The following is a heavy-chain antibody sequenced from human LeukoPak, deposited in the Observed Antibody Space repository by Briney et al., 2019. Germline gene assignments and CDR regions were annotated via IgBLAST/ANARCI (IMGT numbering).Heavy chain of an antibody. CDR1: GFTFDDYA. CDR2: ITWNSGGI. V-gene: IGHV3-9*01. Sequence: GGSLRLSCAASGFTFDDYAMHWVRQAPGKGLEWVSGITWNSGGIAYVDSVKGRFTISRDNTRNSLYLQMNSLRAEDTAVYYCASPEWLPDSIDIWGQGTMVTVSS. CDR3: ASPEWLPDSIDI. J-gene: IGHJ3*02. D-gene: IGHD3-3*01.